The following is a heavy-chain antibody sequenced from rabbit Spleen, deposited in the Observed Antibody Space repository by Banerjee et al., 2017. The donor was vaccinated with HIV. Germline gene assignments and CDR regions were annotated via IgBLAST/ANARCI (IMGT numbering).Heavy chain of an antibody. CDR3: ARDLASVVGWNFSL. CDR2: INTGSGSA. V-gene: IGHV1S40*01. J-gene: IGHJ4*01. CDR1: GFSLNTYY. Sequence: QSLEESGGDLVQPEGSLTLTCTVSGFSLNTYYMCWVRQAPGKGLEWIGCINTGSGSAYYASWAKGRFTISKTSSTTVTLQMTSLTAADTATHFCARDLASVVGWNFSLWGPGTLVTVS. D-gene: IGHD3-1*01.